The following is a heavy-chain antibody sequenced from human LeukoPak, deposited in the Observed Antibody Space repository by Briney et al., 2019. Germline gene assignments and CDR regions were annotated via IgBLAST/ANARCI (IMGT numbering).Heavy chain of an antibody. D-gene: IGHD3-10*01. Sequence: GGSLRLSCAASGFTFSSYSMNWVRQAPGKGLEWVSSISTGSSYIYYRDSVKGRFTISRDNAKNSLYLQMDSLRAEDTAVYYCAKDPGSGSGSSKWGQGTLVTVSS. CDR3: AKDPGSGSGSSK. CDR1: GFTFSSYS. J-gene: IGHJ4*02. CDR2: ISTGSSYI. V-gene: IGHV3-21*01.